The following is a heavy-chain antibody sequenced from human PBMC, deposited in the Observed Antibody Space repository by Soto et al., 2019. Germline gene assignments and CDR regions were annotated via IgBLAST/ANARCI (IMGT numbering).Heavy chain of an antibody. Sequence: ASVKVSCKASGYTFTGYYMHWVRQAPGQGLEWMGWINPNSGGTNYAQKFQGWVTITRDMSTSTAYMELSSLRSEDTAVYYCAAVRLRYFDWLLPFGYWGQGTLVTVSS. CDR1: GYTFTGYY. J-gene: IGHJ4*02. CDR2: INPNSGGT. CDR3: AAVRLRYFDWLLPFGY. V-gene: IGHV1-2*04. D-gene: IGHD3-9*01.